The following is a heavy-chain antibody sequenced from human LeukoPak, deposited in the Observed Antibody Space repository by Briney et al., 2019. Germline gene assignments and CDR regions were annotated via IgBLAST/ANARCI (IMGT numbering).Heavy chain of an antibody. V-gene: IGHV3-53*01. D-gene: IGHD6-19*01. CDR2: IYNGDTT. CDR1: GFTVSNNY. Sequence: GGSLRLSCEASGFTVSNNYMSWVRQAPGKGLEWVSVIYNGDTTYYADSVKGRFTISRDNSKNTLYLQMNSLRAEDTAVYYCALLDRSGWYCIDNWGQGTLVTVSS. CDR3: ALLDRSGWYCIDN. J-gene: IGHJ4*02.